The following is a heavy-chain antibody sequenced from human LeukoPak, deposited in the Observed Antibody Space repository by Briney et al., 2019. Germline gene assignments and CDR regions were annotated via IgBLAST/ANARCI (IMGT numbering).Heavy chain of an antibody. Sequence: SVKVSCKASGGTFSSYAISWLRQAPGQGLEWMGRIIPILGIANYAQKFQGRVTITADKSTSTAYMELSSLRSEDTAVYYCARLDGGNTRDAFDIWGQGTMVTVSS. CDR3: ARLDGGNTRDAFDI. J-gene: IGHJ3*02. CDR2: IIPILGIA. CDR1: GGTFSSYA. V-gene: IGHV1-69*04. D-gene: IGHD4-23*01.